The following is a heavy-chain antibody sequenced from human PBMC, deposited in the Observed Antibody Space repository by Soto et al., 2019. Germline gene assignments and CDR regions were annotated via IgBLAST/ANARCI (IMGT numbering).Heavy chain of an antibody. V-gene: IGHV3-43*01. D-gene: IGHD3-3*01. CDR3: AKDMILRSLGFSYYYYYGMDV. J-gene: IGHJ6*02. CDR2: ISWDGGST. CDR1: GFTFDDYT. Sequence: PGGSLRLSCAASGFTFDDYTMHWVRQAPGKGLEWVSLISWDGGSTYYADTVKGRYTISRDNSKKSLYLKMNSLRTEDTAFYYCAKDMILRSLGFSYYYYYGMDVWGQGTTVTVSS.